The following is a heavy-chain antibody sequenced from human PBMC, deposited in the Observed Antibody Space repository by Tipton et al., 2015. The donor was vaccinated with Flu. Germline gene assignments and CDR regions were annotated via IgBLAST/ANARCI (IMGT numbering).Heavy chain of an antibody. CDR2: IIPNSGGT. Sequence: QLVQSGAEVRKPGASVKVSCKASGYTFTGYYMHWVRQAPGQGLEWMGWIIPNSGGTNYAQKFQGRVTMTGDTSISTAYMELSRLRSDDTAVYYCARGYYDILTGSYHDAFDIWGQGTMVTVSS. J-gene: IGHJ3*02. D-gene: IGHD3-9*01. CDR3: ARGYYDILTGSYHDAFDI. V-gene: IGHV1-2*02. CDR1: GYTFTGYY.